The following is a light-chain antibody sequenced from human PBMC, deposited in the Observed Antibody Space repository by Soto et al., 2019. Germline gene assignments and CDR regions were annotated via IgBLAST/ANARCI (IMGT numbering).Light chain of an antibody. Sequence: QSVLTQPPSASGTPGQRVSISCSGRSSKNGSHGVNWYQQLPGTAPKLLIYTDNHRPAGVPDRFSGSKSGTSASLAISGLQSEDECDYYCATWDDSLSGWVFGGGTKLTVL. V-gene: IGLV1-44*01. CDR2: TDN. CDR1: SSKNGSHG. CDR3: ATWDDSLSGWV. J-gene: IGLJ3*02.